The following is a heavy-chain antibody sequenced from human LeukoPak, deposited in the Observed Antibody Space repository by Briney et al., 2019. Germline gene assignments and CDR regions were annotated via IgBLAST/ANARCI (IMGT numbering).Heavy chain of an antibody. CDR1: GFTISSYW. CDR3: AKDVSNGQQFFDS. D-gene: IGHD3-22*01. Sequence: GGSLRLSCAASGFTISSYWMNWVRQAPGKGLEWVANIKQDGSEKKYVDSVKGRFTISRDNTQNSLYLQMNSLRLDDTALYYCAKDVSNGQQFFDSWGQGTLVTVSS. V-gene: IGHV3-7*03. CDR2: IKQDGSEK. J-gene: IGHJ4*02.